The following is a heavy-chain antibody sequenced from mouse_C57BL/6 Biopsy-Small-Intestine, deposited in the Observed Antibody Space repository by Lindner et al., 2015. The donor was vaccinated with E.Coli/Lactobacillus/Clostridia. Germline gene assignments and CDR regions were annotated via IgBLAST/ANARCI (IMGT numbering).Heavy chain of an antibody. V-gene: IGHV14-3*01. CDR1: GFDIKDDF. CDR2: IDPSNGNT. CDR3: APLSY. J-gene: IGHJ3*01. Sequence: VQLQESGAELVRPGASLKLSCTASGFDIKDDFIHWVKQRPEQGLEWIGRIDPSNGNTKYAPKFQDRATITADTSSNTAYLQLSSLTSEDTAVFYCAPLSYWGQGTLVTVSA.